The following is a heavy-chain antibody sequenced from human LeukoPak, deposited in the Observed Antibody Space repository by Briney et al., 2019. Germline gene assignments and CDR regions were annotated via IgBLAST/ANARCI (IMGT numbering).Heavy chain of an antibody. CDR2: INPNSGGI. Sequence: GASVKVSCKASGYTFTDYYMHWVRQAPGQGLEWMGWINPNSGGINYAQKFQGRFTMTRDTSISTAYMELGSLRSDDTAVYYCASRALGRPFDYWGQGTLVTVSS. CDR3: ASRALGRPFDY. CDR1: GYTFTDYY. V-gene: IGHV1-2*02. J-gene: IGHJ4*02. D-gene: IGHD3-10*01.